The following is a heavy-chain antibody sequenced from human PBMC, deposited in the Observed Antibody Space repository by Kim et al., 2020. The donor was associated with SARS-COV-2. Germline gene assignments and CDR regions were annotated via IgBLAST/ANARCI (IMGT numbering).Heavy chain of an antibody. CDR3: ARSPEYSSSLDY. D-gene: IGHD6-6*01. CDR2: T. Sequence: TYYVDSVNGRFSVSRDNAKNSLYLQVKSLKSEDTAVYYCARSPEYSSSLDYWGQGTLVTVS. J-gene: IGHJ4*02. V-gene: IGHV3-7*04.